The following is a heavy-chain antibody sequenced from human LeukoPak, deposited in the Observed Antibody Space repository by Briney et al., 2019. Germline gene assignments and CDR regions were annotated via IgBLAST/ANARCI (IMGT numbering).Heavy chain of an antibody. V-gene: IGHV1-8*01. CDR3: ARGVMTYYYMDV. J-gene: IGHJ6*03. Sequence: ASVKVSCKASGYTFTSYDINWVRQAPGQGLEWMGWMYPNSGNTGYAQKFQGRVTMTRNTSISTAYMELSSLRSEDTAVYYCARGVMTYYYMDVWGKGTTVTVSS. D-gene: IGHD2-21*01. CDR1: GYTFTSYD. CDR2: MYPNSGNT.